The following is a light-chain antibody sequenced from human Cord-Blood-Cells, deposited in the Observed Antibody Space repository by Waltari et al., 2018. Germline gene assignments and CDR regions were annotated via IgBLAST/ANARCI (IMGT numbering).Light chain of an antibody. CDR2: AAS. J-gene: IGKJ2*01. CDR3: QQSYSTPYT. V-gene: IGKV1-39*01. CDR1: QSISSY. Sequence: DIQMTQSPSSLSASVGDRVTITCRASQSISSYLTWYQQKPGKAPKLLIYAASSLQSGVPSRFSGSGSGTDFTLTISSLQPADFATYYCQQSYSTPYTFGQGTKLEIK.